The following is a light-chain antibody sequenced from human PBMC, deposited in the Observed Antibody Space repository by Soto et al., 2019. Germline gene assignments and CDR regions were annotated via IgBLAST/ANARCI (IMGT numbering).Light chain of an antibody. V-gene: IGLV1-40*01. CDR3: QSFDSSLNGWV. CDR1: SSNIGAGHN. J-gene: IGLJ3*02. Sequence: QSVLTQPPSVSGAPGQRVTISCTGSSSNIGAGHNVHWYQQVPGTAPKLLVSGNTNRPSGVPDRFSGSNSGTSASLAITGLQAEHEADYYCQSFDSSLNGWVFGGGTKVTVL. CDR2: GNT.